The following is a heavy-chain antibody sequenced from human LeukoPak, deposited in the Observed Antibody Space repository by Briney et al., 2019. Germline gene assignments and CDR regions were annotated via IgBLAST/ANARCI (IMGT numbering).Heavy chain of an antibody. CDR1: GFTFSNYH. CDR3: ARDLVVVPASPYYFDY. J-gene: IGHJ4*02. Sequence: GGSLRLSCAASGFTFSNYHMNWVRQAPGKGLEWVSYISKSASTTYYADSVKGRFNISRDTARNSVYLQMNSLTAEDTAVYYCARDLVVVPASPYYFDYWGQGTLVTVSS. D-gene: IGHD2-15*01. CDR2: ISKSASTT. V-gene: IGHV3-48*01.